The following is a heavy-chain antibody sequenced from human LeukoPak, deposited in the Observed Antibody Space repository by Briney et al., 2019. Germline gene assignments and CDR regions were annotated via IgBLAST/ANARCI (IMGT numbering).Heavy chain of an antibody. J-gene: IGHJ6*02. CDR1: GGTFSSYA. Sequence: SVKVSCKASGGTFSSYAISWVRQAPGQGLEWMGRIIPILGIADYAQKFQGRVTITADKSTSTAYMELSSLRSEDTAVYYCARDSMTTYFYYGMDVWGQGTTVTVSS. CDR3: ARDSMTTYFYYGMDV. D-gene: IGHD4-11*01. V-gene: IGHV1-69*04. CDR2: IIPILGIA.